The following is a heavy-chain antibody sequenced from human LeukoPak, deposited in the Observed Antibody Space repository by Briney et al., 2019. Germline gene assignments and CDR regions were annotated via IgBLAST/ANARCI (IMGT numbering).Heavy chain of an antibody. Sequence: ASVKVSCKVSGYTLTELSMHWVRQAPGKGLEWMGGFDPEDGETIYAQKFQGRVTMTEDTSTDTAYMELSSLRSEDTAVYYCATDWEWELLKSYDALDIWGQGTMVTVSS. J-gene: IGHJ3*02. CDR3: ATDWEWELLKSYDALDI. V-gene: IGHV1-24*01. CDR1: GYTLTELS. D-gene: IGHD1-26*01. CDR2: FDPEDGET.